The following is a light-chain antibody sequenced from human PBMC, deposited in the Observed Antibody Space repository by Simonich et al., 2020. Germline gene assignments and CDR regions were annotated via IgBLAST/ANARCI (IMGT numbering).Light chain of an antibody. Sequence: DIVMTQSPDSLAVSLGERATINCKSSQSVLYSSNNKNYLAWYQQKPGQPPKLLIYWASTRESGVPDRFSGSGSGTDFTLKISRVEAEDVGVYYCMQGTHWPPFTFGPGTKVDIK. CDR2: WAS. V-gene: IGKV4-1*01. J-gene: IGKJ3*01. CDR3: MQGTHWPPFT. CDR1: QSVLYSSNNKNY.